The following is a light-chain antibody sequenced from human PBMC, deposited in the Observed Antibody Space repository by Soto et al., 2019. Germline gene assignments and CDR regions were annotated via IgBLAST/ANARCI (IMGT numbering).Light chain of an antibody. V-gene: IGKV2-30*01. CDR2: KVS. J-gene: IGKJ1*01. CDR1: QSLVYSDGNTY. CDR3: MQGTHWPPVT. Sequence: DVVITQSPLSLPVTLGQPASISCRSSQSLVYSDGNTYLSWFQLRPGQSPRRLHYKVSNRDSGVPDRLSGSGSGTDFTLKISRVEADDVGVYYCMQGTHWPPVTFGQGTKGEIK.